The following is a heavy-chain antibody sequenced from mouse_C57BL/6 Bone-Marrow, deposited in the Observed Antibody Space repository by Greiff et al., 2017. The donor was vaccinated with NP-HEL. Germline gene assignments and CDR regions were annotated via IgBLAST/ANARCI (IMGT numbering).Heavy chain of an antibody. D-gene: IGHD2-2*01. J-gene: IGHJ1*03. V-gene: IGHV5-6*02. CDR3: ARPDVGGLPWYFDV. Sequence: DVKLVESGGDLVKPGGSLKLSCAASGFTFSSYGMSWVRQTPDKRLEWVATISSGGSYTYYPDSVKGRFTISRDNAKNTLYLQMSSLKSEDTAMYYCARPDVGGLPWYFDVWGTGTTVTVSS. CDR1: GFTFSSYG. CDR2: ISSGGSYT.